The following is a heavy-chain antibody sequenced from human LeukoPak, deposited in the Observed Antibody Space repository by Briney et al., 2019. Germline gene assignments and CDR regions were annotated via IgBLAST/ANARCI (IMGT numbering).Heavy chain of an antibody. D-gene: IGHD3-16*01. Sequence: GGSLRLSCAASGFTFSSYGMHWVRQAPGKGLEWVAVIWYDGSNKYYADSVKGRFTISRDNSKNTPYLQMNSLRAEDTAVYYCAKARGDLVDYWGQGTLVTVSS. CDR3: AKARGDLVDY. J-gene: IGHJ4*02. CDR1: GFTFSSYG. CDR2: IWYDGSNK. V-gene: IGHV3-30*02.